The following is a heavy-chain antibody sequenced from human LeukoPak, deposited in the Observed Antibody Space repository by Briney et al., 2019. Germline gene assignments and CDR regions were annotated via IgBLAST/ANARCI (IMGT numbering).Heavy chain of an antibody. CDR1: GGSISSGGYY. D-gene: IGHD6-19*01. V-gene: IGHV4-30-2*05. J-gene: IGHJ4*02. CDR3: ASYSSGSPYYFDY. CDR2: IYHSGST. Sequence: SETLSLTCTVSGGSISSGGYYWSWIRQPPGKGLEWIGYIYHSGSTYYNPSLKSRVTISVDTSKSQFSLKLSSVTAADTAVYYCASYSSGSPYYFDYWGQGTLVTVSS.